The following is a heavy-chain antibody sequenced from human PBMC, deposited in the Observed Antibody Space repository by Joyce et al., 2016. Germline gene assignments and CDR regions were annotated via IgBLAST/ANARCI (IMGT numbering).Heavy chain of an antibody. CDR2: IYHTWSI. CDR1: RGSINSGSYS. J-gene: IGHJ3*02. Sequence: QLQLQESGSGLVKPSQTLSLPCAVFRGSINSGSYSWSWIRQPPGKGLEWIGYIYHTWSIYYHPSLKSRVTISIDRSKTQFSLKLTSVTAADTAVYYCARAVILAYCGTDCYSDAFDIWGQGKMVTVSS. CDR3: ARAVILAYCGTDCYSDAFDI. V-gene: IGHV4-30-2*01. D-gene: IGHD2-21*02.